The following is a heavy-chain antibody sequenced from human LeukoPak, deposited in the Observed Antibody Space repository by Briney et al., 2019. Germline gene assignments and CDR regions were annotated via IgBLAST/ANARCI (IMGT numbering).Heavy chain of an antibody. J-gene: IGHJ4*02. D-gene: IGHD1-26*01. V-gene: IGHV3-30-3*01. Sequence: EGSLRLSCAASGFTFSSYAMHWVRQAPGKGLEWVAVISYDGSNKYYADSVKGRFTISRDNSKNTLYLQMNRLRAEDTAVYYCASGPIVGATGYFDYWGQGTLVTVSS. CDR3: ASGPIVGATGYFDY. CDR1: GFTFSSYA. CDR2: ISYDGSNK.